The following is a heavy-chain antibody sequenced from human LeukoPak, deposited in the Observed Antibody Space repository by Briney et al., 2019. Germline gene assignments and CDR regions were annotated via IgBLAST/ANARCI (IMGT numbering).Heavy chain of an antibody. CDR1: GGSFSGYY. V-gene: IGHV4-34*01. CDR3: ASTSNYAFNI. J-gene: IGHJ3*02. CDR2: INHSGST. D-gene: IGHD5-24*01. Sequence: KTSETLSLTCAVYGGSFSGYYWSWIRQPPGKGLEWLGEINHSGSTNYNPSLKGRVTISVDTSKNQFSLKLSSVTAADTAVYYCASTSNYAFNIWGQGTMVTVSS.